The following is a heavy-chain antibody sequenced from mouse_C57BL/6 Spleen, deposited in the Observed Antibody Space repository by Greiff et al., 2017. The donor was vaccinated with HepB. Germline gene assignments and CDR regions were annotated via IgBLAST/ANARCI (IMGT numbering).Heavy chain of an antibody. Sequence: QVQLQQSGAELVKPGASVKLSCKASGYTFTEYTIHWVKQRPGQGLEWIGWFYPGSGSIKYNEKFKDKATLTADKSSSTVYMELSRLTSEDSAVYFCARHPVYYYGSSPYYFDYWGQGTTLTVSS. CDR1: GYTFTEYT. V-gene: IGHV1-62-2*01. D-gene: IGHD1-1*01. J-gene: IGHJ2*01. CDR3: ARHPVYYYGSSPYYFDY. CDR2: FYPGSGSI.